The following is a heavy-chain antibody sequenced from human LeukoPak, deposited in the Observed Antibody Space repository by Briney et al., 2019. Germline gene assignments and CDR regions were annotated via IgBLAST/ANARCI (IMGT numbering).Heavy chain of an antibody. J-gene: IGHJ6*03. CDR2: INRNGGST. CDR1: GFTFDDYG. Sequence: GGSLRLSCAASGFTFDDYGMSWVRQAPGKGLEWVSGINRNGGSTGYADSVKGRFTISRDNAKNSLYLQMNSLRAEDTALYYCARVAVPAVPYYYYYMDVWGKGTTVTVSS. D-gene: IGHD2-2*01. CDR3: ARVAVPAVPYYYYYMDV. V-gene: IGHV3-20*04.